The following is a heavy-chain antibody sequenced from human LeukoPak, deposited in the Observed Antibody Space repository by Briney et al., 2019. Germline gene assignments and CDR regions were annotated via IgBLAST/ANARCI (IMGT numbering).Heavy chain of an antibody. J-gene: IGHJ6*02. D-gene: IGHD3-16*02. V-gene: IGHV3-23*01. CDR1: GFTFSSYA. CDR3: ATGPVSYYYYGMDV. Sequence: GASLRLSCAASGFTFSSYAMSGVRQAPGKGLEWVSAISGSGGSTYYADSVKGRFTITRDNSKSTLYLQMNSLRAEDTAVYYCATGPVSYYYYGMDVWGQGTTVTVSS. CDR2: ISGSGGST.